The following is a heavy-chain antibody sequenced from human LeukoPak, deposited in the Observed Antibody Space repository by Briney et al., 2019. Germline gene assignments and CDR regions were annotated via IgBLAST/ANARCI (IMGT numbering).Heavy chain of an antibody. CDR2: ISYDGSNK. D-gene: IGHD3-10*01. CDR1: GFTFSSYG. V-gene: IGHV3-30*18. Sequence: GRSLRLSCAASGFTFSSYGMHWVRQAPAKGLEWVAVISYDGSNKYYADSVKGRFTISRDNSKNTLYLQMNRLRAEDTAVYYCAKEYGSGKNYYYYGMDVWGQGTTVTVS. J-gene: IGHJ6*02. CDR3: AKEYGSGKNYYYYGMDV.